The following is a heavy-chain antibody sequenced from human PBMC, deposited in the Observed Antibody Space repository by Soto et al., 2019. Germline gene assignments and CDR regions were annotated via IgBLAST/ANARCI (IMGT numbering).Heavy chain of an antibody. D-gene: IGHD4-17*01. CDR2: IYYSGST. V-gene: IGHV4-31*03. CDR3: AGGDSDAFDI. J-gene: IGHJ3*02. CDR1: GGSISSGGYY. Sequence: PSETLSLTCTVSGGSISSGGYYWSWIRQHPGKGLEWIGYIYYSGSTYYNPSLKSRVTISVDTSKNQFSLKLSSVTAADTAVYYCAGGDSDAFDIWGQGTMVTVSS.